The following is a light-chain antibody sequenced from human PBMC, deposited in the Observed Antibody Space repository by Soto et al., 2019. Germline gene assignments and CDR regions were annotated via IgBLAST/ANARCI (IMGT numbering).Light chain of an antibody. CDR1: TSDLGDYKY. CDR3: SLYTISRV. CDR2: EVT. Sequence: QSALTQPASVSGSPGQSITISCTGTTSDLGDYKYISWYQQHPGKVPKLIMYEVTNRPSGVSNRFSGSKSGNTAYLTISGLPAEDEADYYSSLYTISRVSGGGTKLTV. J-gene: IGLJ3*02. V-gene: IGLV2-14*01.